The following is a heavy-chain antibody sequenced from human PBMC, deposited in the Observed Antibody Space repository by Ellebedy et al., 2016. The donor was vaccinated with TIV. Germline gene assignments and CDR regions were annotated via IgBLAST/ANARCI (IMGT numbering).Heavy chain of an antibody. CDR1: GYTFPSYS. CDR3: ASNPFGVDA. V-gene: IGHV1-3*01. Sequence: AASVKVSCKASGYTFPSYSMHWARQAPGQRLEWMGWINAGNGNTKYSQKFQGRVTITRDTSASTAYMELSSLRSEDTAVFYCASNPFGVDAWGQGTTVTVS. CDR2: INAGNGNT. J-gene: IGHJ6*02.